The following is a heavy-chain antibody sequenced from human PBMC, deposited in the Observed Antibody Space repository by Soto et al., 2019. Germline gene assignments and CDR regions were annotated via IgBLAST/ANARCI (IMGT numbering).Heavy chain of an antibody. CDR1: GGSISSGGYY. J-gene: IGHJ6*02. CDR2: IYYSGST. V-gene: IGHV4-31*03. CDR3: ARDGHRFTATGYYHHGMDV. D-gene: IGHD3-9*01. Sequence: PSETLSLTCTVSGGSISSGGYYWSWIRQHPGKGLEWIGYIYYSGSTYYNPSLKSRVTISVDTSKNQFSLKLSSVTAADTAVYYCARDGHRFTATGYYHHGMDVWGQGTTVTVSS.